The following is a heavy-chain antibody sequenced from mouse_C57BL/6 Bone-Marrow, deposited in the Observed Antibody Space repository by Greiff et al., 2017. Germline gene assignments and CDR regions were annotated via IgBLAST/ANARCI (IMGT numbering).Heavy chain of an antibody. CDR1: GYTFTSYW. D-gene: IGHD1-1*01. CDR3: AIPYYGSSWAMDY. V-gene: IGHV1-74*01. J-gene: IGHJ4*01. CDR2: IHPSDSDT. Sequence: VQLQQPGAELVKPGASVKVSCKASGYTFTSYWMHWVKQRPGQGLEWIGRIHPSDSDTNYNQKFKGKATLTVYKSSSTAYMQLSSLTSEYSAVYYSAIPYYGSSWAMDYWGQGTSVTVSS.